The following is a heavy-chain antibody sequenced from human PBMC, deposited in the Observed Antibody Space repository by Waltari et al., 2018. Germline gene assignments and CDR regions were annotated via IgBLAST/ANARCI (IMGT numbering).Heavy chain of an antibody. CDR1: GGSISSGDYY. J-gene: IGHJ5*02. D-gene: IGHD2-15*01. Sequence: QVQLQESGPGLVKPSQTLSLTCTVSGGSISSGDYYWSWIRQPPGKGLEWIGYIYYSGSTYSTPSLKSRVTISVDTSKNQFSLKLSSVTAADTAVYYCARYCSGGSCQGNWFDPWGQGTLVTVSS. V-gene: IGHV4-30-4*08. CDR2: IYYSGST. CDR3: ARYCSGGSCQGNWFDP.